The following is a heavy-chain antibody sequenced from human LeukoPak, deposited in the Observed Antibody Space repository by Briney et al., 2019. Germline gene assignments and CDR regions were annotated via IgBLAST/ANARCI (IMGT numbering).Heavy chain of an antibody. J-gene: IGHJ4*02. V-gene: IGHV1-8*02. CDR3: AICCSSLAPDDY. Sequence: ASVKFSCKASGYTFTNYGISWVRQAPGQGLEWMGWMNPNSGNTGYAQKFQGRVTMTRNTSISTAYMELSSLRSEDTAVYYCAICCSSLAPDDYWGQGTLVTVSS. D-gene: IGHD2-2*01. CDR1: GYTFTNYG. CDR2: MNPNSGNT.